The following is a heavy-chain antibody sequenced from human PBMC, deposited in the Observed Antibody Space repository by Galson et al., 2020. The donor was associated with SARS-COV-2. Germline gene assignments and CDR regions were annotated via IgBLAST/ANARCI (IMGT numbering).Heavy chain of an antibody. CDR3: ARRSDYDILTDAFDS. CDR1: CYSISSGYY. J-gene: IGHJ3*02. Sequence: SETLSLTCTVSCYSISSGYYWGWIRQPPGKGLEWIGSIYHSGSTYYNPSLKSRVTISVDTSKNQFSLKLSSVTAADTAVYYCARRSDYDILTDAFDSWGQGTMVTVSS. V-gene: IGHV4-38-2*02. D-gene: IGHD3-9*01. CDR2: IYHSGST.